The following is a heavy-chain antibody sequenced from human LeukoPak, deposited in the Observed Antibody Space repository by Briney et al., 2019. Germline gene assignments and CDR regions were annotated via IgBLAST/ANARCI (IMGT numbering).Heavy chain of an antibody. CDR1: GFTSSRYA. V-gene: IGHV3-64*01. J-gene: IGHJ4*02. CDR3: ARDSSGWPYYFDY. D-gene: IGHD6-19*01. CDR2: ISSNGGST. Sequence: GGSLRLSCAASGFTSSRYAMHWVRQAPGKGLEYVSAISSNGGSTYYANSVKGRFTISRDNSKNTLYLQMGSLRAEDMAVYYCARDSSGWPYYFDYWGQGTLVTVSS.